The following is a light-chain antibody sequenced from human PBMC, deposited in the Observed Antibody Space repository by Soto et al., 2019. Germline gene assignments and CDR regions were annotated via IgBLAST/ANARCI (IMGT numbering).Light chain of an antibody. CDR3: TSYTGTSTLDV. J-gene: IGLJ1*01. CDR2: EVS. V-gene: IGLV2-14*01. CDR1: SNDIGNYNY. Sequence: QSALTQPASVSGSPGQSITISCTGTSNDIGNYNYVSWYQQHPGKAPKVMIYEVSNRPSGISNRFSGSKSGNTASLTISGLQAEDEADYYCTSYTGTSTLDVFGSGTKVTVL.